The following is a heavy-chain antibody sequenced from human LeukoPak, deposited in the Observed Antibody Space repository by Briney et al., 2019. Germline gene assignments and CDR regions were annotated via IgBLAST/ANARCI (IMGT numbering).Heavy chain of an antibody. J-gene: IGHJ4*02. Sequence: GGSLRLSCAASGFTFSSYAMHWVRQAPGKGLEWVAVISYDGSNKYYANSVKGQFTTSRDNSKNTLYLQMNSLRAEDTAVYYCARGDYFDYWGQGTLVTVSS. CDR2: ISYDGSNK. V-gene: IGHV3-30*04. CDR1: GFTFSSYA. CDR3: ARGDYFDY.